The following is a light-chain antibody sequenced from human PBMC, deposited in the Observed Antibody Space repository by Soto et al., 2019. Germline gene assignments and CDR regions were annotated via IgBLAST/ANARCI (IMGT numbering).Light chain of an antibody. J-gene: IGLJ3*02. CDR2: EVT. CDR3: SSYTNSGTWV. CDR1: SSDVGGYNY. V-gene: IGLV2-14*01. Sequence: QSVLTQPASVSGSPGQTITISCTGTSSDVGGYNYVSWYQHHPGQVPKLTIYEVTNPPSGVSSRFSGSKSGNTASLTISGRQADDDADYYCSSYTNSGTWVFGGGTKLTVL.